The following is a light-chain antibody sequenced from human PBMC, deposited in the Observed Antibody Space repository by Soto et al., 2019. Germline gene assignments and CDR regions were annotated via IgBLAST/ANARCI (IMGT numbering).Light chain of an antibody. Sequence: VLPQSPGTLSLSPGERATLSCRASQSISTNNLAWYQHKPGQAPRLLLFGTSIRATATPDRFTGSGSGTDFTVTITPVEPEDFAFYYCHRYGPSPYTFGQGTKLEI. J-gene: IGKJ2*01. CDR1: QSISTNN. CDR2: GTS. V-gene: IGKV3-20*01. CDR3: HRYGPSPYT.